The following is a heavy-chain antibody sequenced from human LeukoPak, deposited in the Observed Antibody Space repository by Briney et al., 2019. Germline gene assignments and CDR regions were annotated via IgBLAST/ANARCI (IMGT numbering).Heavy chain of an antibody. V-gene: IGHV4-4*07. D-gene: IGHD4-23*01. J-gene: IGHJ4*02. CDR3: ARDLVYGGVFDY. Sequence: SETLSLTCTVSGGSISSYFWSWIRQPAGKGLEWIGRIYTSGSTNYNPSLKSRVTMSVDTSKNQFSLKLSSVTAADTAVYYCARDLVYGGVFDYWGQGTLVTVSS. CDR1: GGSISSYF. CDR2: IYTSGST.